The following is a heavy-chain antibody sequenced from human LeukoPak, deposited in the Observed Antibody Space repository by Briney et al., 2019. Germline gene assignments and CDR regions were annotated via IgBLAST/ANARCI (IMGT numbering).Heavy chain of an antibody. J-gene: IGHJ6*03. V-gene: IGHV4-39*07. D-gene: IGHD2-15*01. CDR2: ISYSGST. CDR1: GGSLSSSSYY. Sequence: SETLSLTCTVSGGSLSSSSYYWGWIRQPPGKGLEWIGSISYSGSTYYNPSLKSRVTISVDTSKKQFSLKLSSVTAADTAVYYCARGYCSGGSCYSYYYYSYMDVWGKGTTVTVSS. CDR3: ARGYCSGGSCYSYYYYSYMDV.